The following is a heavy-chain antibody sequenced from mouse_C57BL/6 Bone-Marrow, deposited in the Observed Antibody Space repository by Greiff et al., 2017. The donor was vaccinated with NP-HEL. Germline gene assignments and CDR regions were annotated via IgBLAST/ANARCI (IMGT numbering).Heavy chain of an antibody. V-gene: IGHV1-53*01. CDR2: INPSNGGT. D-gene: IGHD1-1*01. Sequence: VQLQQSGTELVKPGASVKLSCKASGYTFTSYWMHWVKQRPGQGLEWIGNINPSNGGTNYNEKFKSKATLTVDKSSSTAYMQLSSLTSEDSAVYYGARDRATVVAYWYFDVWGTGTTVTVSS. CDR1: GYTFTSYW. CDR3: ARDRATVVAYWYFDV. J-gene: IGHJ1*03.